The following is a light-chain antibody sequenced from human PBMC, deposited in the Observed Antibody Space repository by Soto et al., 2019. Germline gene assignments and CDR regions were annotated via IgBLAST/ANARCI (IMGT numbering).Light chain of an antibody. CDR2: DVS. CDR1: SSDVGGYNY. J-gene: IGLJ1*01. CDR3: SSYTSSSTPDV. V-gene: IGLV2-14*01. Sequence: QSALTQPASVSGSPGQSITISCTGTSSDVGGYNYVSWYQQHPGKAPKLMIYDVSNRPSGVSNRFSGSMSGNTASLTISGLQAEDDADYYCSSYTSSSTPDVFGTGTQLTVL.